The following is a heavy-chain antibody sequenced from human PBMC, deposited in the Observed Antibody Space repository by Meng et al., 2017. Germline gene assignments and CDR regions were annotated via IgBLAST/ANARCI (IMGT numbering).Heavy chain of an antibody. CDR3: ARHEYGDYASEGVFDI. J-gene: IGHJ3*02. D-gene: IGHD4-17*01. CDR1: GYSFTSYW. CDR2: IYPGDSDT. Sequence: GGSLRLSCKGSGYSFTSYWIGWVRQMPGKGLEGMGIIYPGDSDTRYSPSFQGQVTISAGKSISTAYLQWSSLKASDTAMYYCARHEYGDYASEGVFDIWGQGTMVTVSS. V-gene: IGHV5-51*01.